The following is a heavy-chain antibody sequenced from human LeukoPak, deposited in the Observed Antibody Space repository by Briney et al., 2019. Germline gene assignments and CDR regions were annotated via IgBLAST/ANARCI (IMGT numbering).Heavy chain of an antibody. CDR2: INHSGST. V-gene: IGHV4-34*01. CDR1: GGSFSGYY. Sequence: SETLSLTCAVYGGSFSGYYWSWIRQSPGKGLEWIGEINHSGSTNYNPSLKSRVTISVDTSKNQFSLKLSSVTAADTAVYYCASFASDSGSYQRSCFDYWGQGTLVTVSS. CDR3: ASFASDSGSYQRSCFDY. J-gene: IGHJ4*02. D-gene: IGHD1-26*01.